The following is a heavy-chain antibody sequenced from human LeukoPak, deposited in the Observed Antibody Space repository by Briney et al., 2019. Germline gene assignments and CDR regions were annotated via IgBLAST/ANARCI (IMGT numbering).Heavy chain of an antibody. CDR1: GYTFTSYG. J-gene: IGHJ6*03. Sequence: ASVKVSCKASGYTFTSYGISWVRQAPGQGLEWMGWISAYNGNTNYAQKLQGRVTMTTDTSTSTAYMELRSLRSDDTAVYYCARVTYSSSWYYYYYMDVWGKGTTVTISS. V-gene: IGHV1-18*01. D-gene: IGHD6-13*01. CDR3: ARVTYSSSWYYYYYMDV. CDR2: ISAYNGNT.